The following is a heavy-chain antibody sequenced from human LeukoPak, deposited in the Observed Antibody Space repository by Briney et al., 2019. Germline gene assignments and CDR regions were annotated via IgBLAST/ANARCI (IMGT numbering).Heavy chain of an antibody. Sequence: ASVKVSCKASGGTFSGYAISWVRQAPGQGLEWMGGIIPIFGTANYAQKFQGRVTITADESTSTAYMELSSLRSEDTAVYYCARARELLTPFDYWGQGTLVTVSS. J-gene: IGHJ4*02. CDR2: IIPIFGTA. CDR1: GGTFSGYA. D-gene: IGHD1-26*01. V-gene: IGHV1-69*13. CDR3: ARARELLTPFDY.